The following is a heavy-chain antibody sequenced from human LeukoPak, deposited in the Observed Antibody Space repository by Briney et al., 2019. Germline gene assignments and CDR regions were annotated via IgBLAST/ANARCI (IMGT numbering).Heavy chain of an antibody. V-gene: IGHV4-4*07. CDR2: IYTSGST. J-gene: IGHJ3*02. Sequence: SETLSLTCTVSGGSISSYYWNWIRLPAGKGLEWIGRIYTSGSTNYNPSLKSRVTMSVDTSKNQFSLKLSSVTAADTAVYYCARDCSSTSCYKDDAFDIWGQGTMVTVSS. CDR3: ARDCSSTSCYKDDAFDI. D-gene: IGHD2-2*02. CDR1: GGSISSYY.